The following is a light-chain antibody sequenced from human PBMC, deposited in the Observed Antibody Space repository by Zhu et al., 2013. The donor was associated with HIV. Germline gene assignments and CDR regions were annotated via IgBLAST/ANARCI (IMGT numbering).Light chain of an antibody. V-gene: IGKV2-24*01. CDR2: KIS. J-gene: IGKJ5*01. Sequence: DVVLTQSPLSLSVTVGQPASISCRSSQSLVHRDGNTYFKWLQQRPGQPPRLLIYKISNRFSGVPDRFSGSGSGTDFTLKISRVEAEDIGIYYCMQGTHWPPITFGQGTRLEIK. CDR1: QSLVHRDGNTY. CDR3: MQGTHWPPIT.